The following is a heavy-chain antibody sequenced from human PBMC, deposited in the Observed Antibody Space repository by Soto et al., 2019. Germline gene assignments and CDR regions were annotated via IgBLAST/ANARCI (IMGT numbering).Heavy chain of an antibody. D-gene: IGHD6-19*01. Sequence: ASVKVSCKASGYTFTSYGIGWVRQAPGQGLEWMGWISAYNGNTNYAQKLQGRVTMTTDTSTSTAYMELRSLRSDDTAVYYCATFKIAVAPYYFDYWGQGTVVTVSS. J-gene: IGHJ4*02. CDR2: ISAYNGNT. CDR3: ATFKIAVAPYYFDY. V-gene: IGHV1-18*01. CDR1: GYTFTSYG.